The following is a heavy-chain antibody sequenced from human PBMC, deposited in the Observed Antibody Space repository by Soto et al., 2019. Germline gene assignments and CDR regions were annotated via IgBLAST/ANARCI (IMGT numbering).Heavy chain of an antibody. D-gene: IGHD4-4*01. CDR2: VYTSGAT. V-gene: IGHV4-4*07. CDR3: ARDGVGSGVILPSHLGDYTVDV. J-gene: IGHJ6*02. CDR1: GAPITNYY. Sequence: QVQLQESGPGLVKPSETLSLTCNVSGAPITNYYWSWIRQPAGKGLEWIGRVYTSGATKYNPSLKSRVTMSLGASQNRVSLRLSAVTAADTAVYYCARDGVGSGVILPSHLGDYTVDVWGRGITVTVSS.